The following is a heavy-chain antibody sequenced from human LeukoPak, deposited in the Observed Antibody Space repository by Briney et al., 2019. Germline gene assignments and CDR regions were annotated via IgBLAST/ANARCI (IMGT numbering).Heavy chain of an antibody. V-gene: IGHV3-30*18. Sequence: PGGSLRLSCAASGFTFSSYGMHWVRQAPGKGLEWVAVISYDGSNKYCADSVKGRFTIPRDNSKNTLYLQMNSLRAEDTAVYYCAKDHLRNAGSYYNPGYWGQGTLVTVSS. CDR1: GFTFSSYG. D-gene: IGHD3-10*01. CDR2: ISYDGSNK. CDR3: AKDHLRNAGSYYNPGY. J-gene: IGHJ4*02.